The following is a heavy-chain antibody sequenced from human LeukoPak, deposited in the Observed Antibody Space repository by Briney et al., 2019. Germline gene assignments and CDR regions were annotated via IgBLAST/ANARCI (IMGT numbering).Heavy chain of an antibody. CDR2: ISGDGGST. J-gene: IGHJ1*01. CDR1: GFTFDDYA. CDR3: AKATRDSSYFQH. V-gene: IGHV3-43*02. D-gene: IGHD2-2*01. Sequence: SGGPLRLSCAASGFTFDDYAMHWVRQAPGKGLKWVSLISGDGGSTYYADSVKGRFTISRDNSKNSLYLQMNSLRTEDTALYYCAKATRDSSYFQHWGQGTLVTVSS.